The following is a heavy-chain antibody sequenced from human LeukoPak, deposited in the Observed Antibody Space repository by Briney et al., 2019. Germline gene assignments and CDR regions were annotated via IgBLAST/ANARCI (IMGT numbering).Heavy chain of an antibody. J-gene: IGHJ6*02. V-gene: IGHV4-59*12. Sequence: SETLSLTCTVSGGSISSYYWSWIRQPPGKGLEWIGYIYYSGSTNYNPSLKSRVTISVDTSKNQFSLKLSSVTAADTAVYYCARARYYDFWSGYPPRRYYYGMDVWGQGTTVTVSS. CDR1: GGSISSYY. D-gene: IGHD3-3*01. CDR2: IYYSGST. CDR3: ARARYYDFWSGYPPRRYYYGMDV.